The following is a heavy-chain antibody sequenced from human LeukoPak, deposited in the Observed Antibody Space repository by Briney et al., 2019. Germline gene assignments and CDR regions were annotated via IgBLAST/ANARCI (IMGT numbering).Heavy chain of an antibody. Sequence: PSETLSLTCTVSGGSISSYYWSWIRQPPGKGLEWIGYIYYSGSTNYNPSLKSRVTISVDTSKNQFSLKLSPVTAADTAVYYCATRHRYSSDAFDIWGQGTMVTVSS. CDR2: IYYSGST. V-gene: IGHV4-59*01. D-gene: IGHD4-11*01. J-gene: IGHJ3*02. CDR3: ATRHRYSSDAFDI. CDR1: GGSISSYY.